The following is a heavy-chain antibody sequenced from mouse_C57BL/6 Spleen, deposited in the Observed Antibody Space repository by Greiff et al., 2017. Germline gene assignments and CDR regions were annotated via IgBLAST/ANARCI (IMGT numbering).Heavy chain of an antibody. CDR1: GFSLTSYG. Sequence: VKLKESGPGLVAPSQSLSITCTVSGFSLTSYGVHWVRQPPGKGLEWLVVIWGDGSTTYNSARKSRLSISKDNYKSQVFLKMNSLQTDDTARYYCARHGGYAMDYWGQGTSVTVSS. J-gene: IGHJ4*01. V-gene: IGHV2-6-1*01. CDR2: IWGDGST. CDR3: ARHGGYAMDY.